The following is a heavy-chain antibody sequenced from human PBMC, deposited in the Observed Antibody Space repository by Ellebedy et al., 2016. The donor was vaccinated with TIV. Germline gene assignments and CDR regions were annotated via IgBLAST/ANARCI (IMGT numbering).Heavy chain of an antibody. D-gene: IGHD3-9*01. Sequence: GESLKISXAASGFSFSSYTMSWVRQAPGKGLEWVSSISNSGSYIYYADSLKGRFIISRDNAKNSLYLQMNSLRAEDTAVYYCARVGGPPLRYADWLGWFDPWGQGTLVTVSS. V-gene: IGHV3-21*04. CDR3: ARVGGPPLRYADWLGWFDP. J-gene: IGHJ5*02. CDR2: ISNSGSYI. CDR1: GFSFSSYT.